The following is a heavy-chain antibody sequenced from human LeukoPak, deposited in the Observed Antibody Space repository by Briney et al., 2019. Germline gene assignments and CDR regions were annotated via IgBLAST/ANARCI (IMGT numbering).Heavy chain of an antibody. J-gene: IGHJ4*02. CDR1: GVSISPFY. D-gene: IGHD4-23*01. Sequence: KPSETLSLTCTVSGVSISPFYWSWLRQPAGKGLEWIGRMSPSGSTNYNPSLKSRVTMSGDTSKNQVSLILTSVTAADTAMYYCARGPTKVVGKPPFDYWGQGTLVTVSS. CDR3: ARGPTKVVGKPPFDY. V-gene: IGHV4-4*07. CDR2: MSPSGST.